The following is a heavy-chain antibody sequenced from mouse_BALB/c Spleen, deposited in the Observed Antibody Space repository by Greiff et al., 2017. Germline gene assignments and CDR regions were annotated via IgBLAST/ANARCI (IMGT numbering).Heavy chain of an antibody. J-gene: IGHJ3*01. Sequence: VQLKQSGAELVRSGASVKLSCTASGFNIKDYYMHWVKQRPEQGLEWIGWIDPENGDTEYAPKFQGKATMTADTSSNTAYLQLSSLTSEDTAVYYCKGNYGKSFAYWGQGTLVTVSA. CDR2: IDPENGDT. D-gene: IGHD2-1*01. V-gene: IGHV14-4*02. CDR1: GFNIKDYY. CDR3: KGNYGKSFAY.